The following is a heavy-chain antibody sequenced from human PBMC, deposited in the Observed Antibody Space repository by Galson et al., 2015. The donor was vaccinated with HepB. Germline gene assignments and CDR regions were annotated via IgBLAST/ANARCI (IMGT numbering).Heavy chain of an antibody. D-gene: IGHD2-21*01. J-gene: IGHJ4*02. Sequence: TLSLTCTVSGGSLSSTSYHWGWIRQPPEKGLEWIGTIYYTGDTSYNPSLKSRVTMSLDTSKSQFSLNLTSVTAADTAVYYCAREGLRSFSRPFDSWGQGTLVIVSS. CDR1: GGSLSSTSYH. V-gene: IGHV4-39*07. CDR3: AREGLRSFSRPFDS. CDR2: IYYTGDT.